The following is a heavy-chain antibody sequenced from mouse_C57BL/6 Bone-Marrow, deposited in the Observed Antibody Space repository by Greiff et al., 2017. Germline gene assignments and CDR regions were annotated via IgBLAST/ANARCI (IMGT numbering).Heavy chain of an antibody. CDR2: IHPNSGST. CDR3: ASPPSTVVATHWYFDV. J-gene: IGHJ1*03. D-gene: IGHD1-1*01. V-gene: IGHV1-64*01. CDR1: GYTFTSYW. Sequence: QVQLQQPGAELVKPGASVKLSCKASGYTFTSYWMHWVKQRPGQGLEWIGMIHPNSGSTNYNEKFKSKATLTVDKSSSTAYMQLSSLSSEDSAVYYCASPPSTVVATHWYFDVWGTGTTVTVSS.